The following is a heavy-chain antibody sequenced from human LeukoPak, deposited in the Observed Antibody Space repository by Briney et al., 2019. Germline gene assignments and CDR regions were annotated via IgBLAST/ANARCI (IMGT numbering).Heavy chain of an antibody. J-gene: IGHJ4*02. Sequence: GRSLRLSCAASGFSFSNYGMHWVRQAPGKGLEWVAVIWSDGSNQYYTDSVKGRFTISRDNSKNTLYLQMNSLRAGDTAVYYCARASSNSSGSPTAPPYFDYWGQGTLVTVSS. CDR3: ARASSNSSGSPTAPPYFDY. CDR1: GFSFSNYG. D-gene: IGHD6-19*01. V-gene: IGHV3-33*01. CDR2: IWSDGSNQ.